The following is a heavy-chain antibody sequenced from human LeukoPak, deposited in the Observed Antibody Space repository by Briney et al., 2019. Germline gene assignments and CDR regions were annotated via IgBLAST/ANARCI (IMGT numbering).Heavy chain of an antibody. CDR1: GFTVSSNY. Sequence: GGSLRLSCAASGFTVSSNYMSWVRQAPGKGLEWVSVIYSGGSTYYADSVKGRFTISRHNSKNTLYLQMNSLRAEDTAAYYCARVGYSYGRGPTDFDYWGQGTLVTVSS. V-gene: IGHV3-53*04. CDR3: ARVGYSYGRGPTDFDY. CDR2: IYSGGST. D-gene: IGHD5-18*01. J-gene: IGHJ4*02.